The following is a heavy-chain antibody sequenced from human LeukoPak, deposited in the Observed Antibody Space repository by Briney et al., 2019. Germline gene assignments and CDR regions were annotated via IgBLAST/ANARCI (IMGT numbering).Heavy chain of an antibody. CDR1: GFTFDDYG. D-gene: IGHD2-15*01. CDR2: ISWNSGSI. V-gene: IGHV3-9*01. CDR3: AKDTGSGGSCFDY. J-gene: IGHJ4*02. Sequence: GGSLRLSCAASGFTFDDYGMSWVRQAPGKGLEWVSGISWNSGSIGYADSVKGRFTISRDNAKNSLYLQMNSLRAEDTALYYCAKDTGSGGSCFDYWGQGTLVTVSS.